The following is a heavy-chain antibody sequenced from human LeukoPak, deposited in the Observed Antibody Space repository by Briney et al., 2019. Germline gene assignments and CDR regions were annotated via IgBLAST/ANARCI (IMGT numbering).Heavy chain of an antibody. D-gene: IGHD6-13*01. Sequence: GGSLRLSCAASGFTFSSYWMSWVRQAPGKGLEWVANIKQDGSEKYYVDSVKGRFTISRDNAKNSLYLQMNSLRVEDTAVYYCARGTEYSSSWYVYWGQGTLVTVSS. CDR2: IKQDGSEK. V-gene: IGHV3-7*01. J-gene: IGHJ4*02. CDR1: GFTFSSYW. CDR3: ARGTEYSSSWYVY.